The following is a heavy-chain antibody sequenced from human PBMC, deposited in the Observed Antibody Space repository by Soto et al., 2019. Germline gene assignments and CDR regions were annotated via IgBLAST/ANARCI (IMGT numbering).Heavy chain of an antibody. J-gene: IGHJ6*02. V-gene: IGHV3-15*01. Sequence: GGSLRLSCAASGFTFHNAWMSWVRQAPGKGLEWVGRIKSNTDGEKTDYAAPVKGRFTISRDDSKNMLYLQMNSLKTEDTAVYYCTWVTLIICPGRHYYGMDFWGQGTTVTVSS. CDR2: IKSNTDGEKT. CDR3: TWVTLIICPGRHYYGMDF. D-gene: IGHD3-22*01. CDR1: GFTFHNAW.